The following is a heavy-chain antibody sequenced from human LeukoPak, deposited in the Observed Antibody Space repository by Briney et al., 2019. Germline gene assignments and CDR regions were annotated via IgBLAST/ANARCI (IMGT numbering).Heavy chain of an antibody. CDR1: GFTFSNFA. V-gene: IGHV3-23*01. J-gene: IGHJ4*02. D-gene: IGHD6-19*01. CDR3: AKMVHTEQWLVPFDY. Sequence: GGSLRLSCAASGFTFSNFAMNWVGQATGKSVEWVSTISGSGGSTYYADSVKGRFTISRDKSKNTLYLKMNSLRAEDTAVYYCAKMVHTEQWLVPFDYWGQGTLVTVSS. CDR2: ISGSGGST.